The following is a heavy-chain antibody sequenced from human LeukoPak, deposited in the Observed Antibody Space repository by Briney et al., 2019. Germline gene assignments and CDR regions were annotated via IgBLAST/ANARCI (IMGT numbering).Heavy chain of an antibody. CDR3: ARGIAARPIDY. Sequence: ASVKDSCKASVYTFTSYDINWVRQATRQGLEWMGWMNPNSGNTGYAQKFQGRVTMTRNTSISTAYMELSSLRSEDTAVYYCARGIAARPIDYWGQGTLVTVSS. CDR2: MNPNSGNT. CDR1: VYTFTSYD. J-gene: IGHJ4*02. V-gene: IGHV1-8*01. D-gene: IGHD6-6*01.